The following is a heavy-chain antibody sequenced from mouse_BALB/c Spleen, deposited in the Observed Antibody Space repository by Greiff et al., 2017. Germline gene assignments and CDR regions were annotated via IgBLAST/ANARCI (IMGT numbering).Heavy chain of an antibody. CDR1: GDSITSGY. CDR2: ISYSGST. J-gene: IGHJ4*01. V-gene: IGHV3-8*02. Sequence: DVMLVESGPSLVKPSQTLSLTCSVTGDSITSGYWNWIRKFPGNKLEYMGYISYSGSTYYNPSLKSRISITRDTSKNQYYLQLNSVTTEDTATYYCARFPYYGSRGYAMDYWGQGTSVTVSS. CDR3: ARFPYYGSRGYAMDY. D-gene: IGHD1-1*01.